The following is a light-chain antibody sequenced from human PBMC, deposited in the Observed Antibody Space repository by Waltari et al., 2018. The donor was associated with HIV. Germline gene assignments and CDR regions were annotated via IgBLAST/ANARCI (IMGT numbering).Light chain of an antibody. CDR2: AVS. Sequence: QSALTQPASVSGSPGQSITISCTGTSSDVGGYNYVSWYQQHPGKAPKLMIYAVSNRPTGVSNRFSGSKSGNTASLTISGLQAENEADYYCSSYTSSRSYVFRTGTRVTV. J-gene: IGLJ1*01. V-gene: IGLV2-14*03. CDR1: SSDVGGYNY. CDR3: SSYTSSRSYV.